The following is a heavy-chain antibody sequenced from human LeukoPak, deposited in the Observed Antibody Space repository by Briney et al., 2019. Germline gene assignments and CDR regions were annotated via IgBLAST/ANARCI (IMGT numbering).Heavy chain of an antibody. CDR3: AKDILGLDTFDI. D-gene: IGHD7-27*01. CDR1: GFPYDVYP. J-gene: IGHJ3*02. CDR2: ISGDDGST. V-gene: IGHV3-43*02. Sequence: GGPLRLPCGASGFPYDVYPKHWPREAPGKGLEWVSYISGDDGSTYYADPVKGRFTISRDNSKNSLYLQMNSLRTQDTVLFYCAKDILGLDTFDIWGQGTMVTVSS.